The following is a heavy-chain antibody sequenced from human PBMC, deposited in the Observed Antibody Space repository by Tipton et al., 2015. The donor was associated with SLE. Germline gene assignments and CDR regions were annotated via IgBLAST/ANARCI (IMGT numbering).Heavy chain of an antibody. J-gene: IGHJ6*02. V-gene: IGHV4-4*07. D-gene: IGHD2-2*01. Sequence: TLSLTCTVSGGSFNSYYWTWVRQPAGKGLEWIGHFHSSGILNYNPSLKSRVTMSGDTSKNQLSLKLNSVTAADTAVYYWARTAVLAAIMMDVWGQGTTVTVSS. CDR2: FHSSGIL. CDR1: GGSFNSYY. CDR3: ARTAVLAAIMMDV.